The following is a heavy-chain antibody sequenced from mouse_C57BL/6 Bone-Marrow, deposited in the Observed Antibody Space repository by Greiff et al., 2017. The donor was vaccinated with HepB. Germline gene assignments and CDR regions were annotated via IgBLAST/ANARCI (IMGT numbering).Heavy chain of an antibody. J-gene: IGHJ3*01. CDR2: IDPEDGDT. V-gene: IGHV14-1*01. D-gene: IGHD2-2*01. Sequence: DVKVEESGAELVRPGASVKLSCTASGFNIKDYYMHWVKQRPEQGLEWIGRIDPEDGDTEYAPKFQGKATMTADTSSNTAYLQLSSLTSEDTAVYYCTTLYYGYDGFAYWGQGTLVTVSA. CDR1: GFNIKDYY. CDR3: TTLYYGYDGFAY.